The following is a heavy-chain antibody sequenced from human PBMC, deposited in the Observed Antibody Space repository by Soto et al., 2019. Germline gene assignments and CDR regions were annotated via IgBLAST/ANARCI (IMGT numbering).Heavy chain of an antibody. CDR3: ARSGRFLELFFYLDS. V-gene: IGHV4-59*01. J-gene: IGHJ4*02. D-gene: IGHD3-3*01. Sequence: LSLACTVSGDSIDNNYWSWIRQSPGKGLEWIGYSYYSGSTTYNPSLKSRVTISVDRAKNQFSLRLRSVTAADTAVYYCARSGRFLELFFYLDSWGQGALVTVYS. CDR2: SYYSGST. CDR1: GDSIDNNY.